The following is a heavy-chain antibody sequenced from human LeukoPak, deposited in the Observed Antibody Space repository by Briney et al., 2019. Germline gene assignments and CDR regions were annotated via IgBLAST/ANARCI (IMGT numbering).Heavy chain of an antibody. CDR2: IYHSGST. D-gene: IGHD3-22*01. Sequence: KPSETLSLTCTVSGYSISSGYYWGWIRQPPGKGLEWIGSIYHSGSTYYNPSLKSRVTISVDTSKNQFSLKLSSVTAADTAVYYCASLGYYYDSSGYYYDYWGQGTLVTVSS. V-gene: IGHV4-38-2*02. CDR1: GYSISSGYY. J-gene: IGHJ4*02. CDR3: ASLGYYYDSSGYYYDY.